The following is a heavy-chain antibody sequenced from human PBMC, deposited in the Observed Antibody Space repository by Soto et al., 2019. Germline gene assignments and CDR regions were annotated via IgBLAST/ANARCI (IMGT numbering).Heavy chain of an antibody. J-gene: IGHJ4*02. CDR2: IYYSGST. CDR1: RGSVSSCSYY. D-gene: IGHD5-18*01. Sequence: SETLSLTCTVSRGSVSSCSYYWSWIRQPPGKGLEWIGYIYYSGSTNYNPSLKSLVTISVDTSKNRVSLKLSSVTAADTAVYFCARDLGYSYGFYGLDYWGQGTLVTVAS. CDR3: ARDLGYSYGFYGLDY. V-gene: IGHV4-61*01.